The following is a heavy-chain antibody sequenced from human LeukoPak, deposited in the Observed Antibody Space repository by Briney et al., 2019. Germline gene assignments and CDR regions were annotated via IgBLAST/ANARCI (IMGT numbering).Heavy chain of an antibody. D-gene: IGHD2-15*01. CDR2: ISASGGTT. CDR1: GFTFNSYA. CDR3: AKGYCSGVTCYPSQYFDY. V-gene: IGHV3-23*01. Sequence: GGSLRLSCAAPGFTFNSYAMSWVRQAPGKGLEWVSAISASGGTTYYADSVKGRFTISRDSSKNTLYLQMNSLRAEDTAVYYCAKGYCSGVTCYPSQYFDYWGQGTLVTVSS. J-gene: IGHJ4*02.